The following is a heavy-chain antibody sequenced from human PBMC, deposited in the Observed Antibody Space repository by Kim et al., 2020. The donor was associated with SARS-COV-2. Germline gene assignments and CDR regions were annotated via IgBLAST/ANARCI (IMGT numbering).Heavy chain of an antibody. CDR1: GGTFSSYA. D-gene: IGHD6-6*01. CDR2: IIPILGIA. V-gene: IGHV1-69*04. Sequence: SVKVSCKASGGTFSSYAISWVRQAPGQGLEWMGRIIPILGIANYAQKFQGRVTITADKSTSTAYMELSSLRSEDTAVYYCARMYSSSSEDYWGQGTLVTVSS. J-gene: IGHJ4*02. CDR3: ARMYSSSSEDY.